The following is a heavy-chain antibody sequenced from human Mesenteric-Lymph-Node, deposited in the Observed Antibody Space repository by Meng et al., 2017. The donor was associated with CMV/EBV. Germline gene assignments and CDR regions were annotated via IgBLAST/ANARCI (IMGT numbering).Heavy chain of an antibody. Sequence: GESLKISCAASGFTFSSYGMHWVRQAPGKGLEWVAFIRYDGSNKYYADSVKGRFTISRDNAKNSLYLQMNSLRAEDTAVYYCARAHIVVVPAAKYYYYYGMDVWGQGTTVTVSS. CDR2: IRYDGSNK. J-gene: IGHJ6*02. D-gene: IGHD2-2*01. CDR3: ARAHIVVVPAAKYYYYYGMDV. CDR1: GFTFSSYG. V-gene: IGHV3-30*02.